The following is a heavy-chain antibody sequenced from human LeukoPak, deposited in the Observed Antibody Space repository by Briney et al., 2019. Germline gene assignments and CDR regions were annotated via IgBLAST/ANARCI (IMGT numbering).Heavy chain of an antibody. J-gene: IGHJ4*02. Sequence: PGGSLTLSCAASGFTFSDSGMHWVRQASGKGLEWVGRIRTEANSYATAYAAPVKGRFTISRDDSKYTAYLQMNSLKTEDTAVYYCSRGLYDYGDSNYYFDQWGRGTLVTVSS. CDR3: SRGLYDYGDSNYYFDQ. CDR1: GFTFSDSG. D-gene: IGHD4-17*01. CDR2: IRTEANSYAT. V-gene: IGHV3-73*01.